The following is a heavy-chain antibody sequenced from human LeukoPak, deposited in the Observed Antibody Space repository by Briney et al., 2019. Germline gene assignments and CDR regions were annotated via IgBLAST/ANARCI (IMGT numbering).Heavy chain of an antibody. J-gene: IGHJ4*03. Sequence: PSETLSLTCAVYGGSFSRYYWSWIRQSPGKGLEWIAEIDHRGDTNYNPSVKSRVTISVDTSKNQFSLKARSLSAADTAVYYCARGATISETGYFDFWGQGTLVTVSS. V-gene: IGHV4-34*01. CDR2: IDHRGDT. D-gene: IGHD5-24*01. CDR3: ARGATISETGYFDF. CDR1: GGSFSRYY.